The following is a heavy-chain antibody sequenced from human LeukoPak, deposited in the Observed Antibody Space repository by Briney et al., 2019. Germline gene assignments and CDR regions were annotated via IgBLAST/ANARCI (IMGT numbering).Heavy chain of an antibody. Sequence: GGSLRLSCAASGFTFSSYWMHWVRQAPGKGLVWVSRINSDGSSTSYADSVKGRFTISRDNAKNSLYLQMNSLRAEDTAVYYCARDYYDSSGRIDFDYWGQGTLVTVSS. CDR1: GFTFSSYW. J-gene: IGHJ4*02. CDR2: INSDGSST. CDR3: ARDYYDSSGRIDFDY. D-gene: IGHD3-22*01. V-gene: IGHV3-74*01.